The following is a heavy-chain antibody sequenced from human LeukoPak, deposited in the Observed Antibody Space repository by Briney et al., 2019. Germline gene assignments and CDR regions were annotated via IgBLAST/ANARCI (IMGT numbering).Heavy chain of an antibody. CDR1: GFTFSSYE. D-gene: IGHD6-13*01. CDR3: ARDGTVAAAGLDY. V-gene: IGHV3-48*03. J-gene: IGHJ4*02. CDR2: ISSSGSTI. Sequence: PGGSLRLSCAASGFTFSSYEMNWVRQAPWKGLEWVSYISSSGSTIYYADSVKGRFTISRDNAKNSLYLQMNSLRAEDTAVYYCARDGTVAAAGLDYRGQGTLVTVSS.